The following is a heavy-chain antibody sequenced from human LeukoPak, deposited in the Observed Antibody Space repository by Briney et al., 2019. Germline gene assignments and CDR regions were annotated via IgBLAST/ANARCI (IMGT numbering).Heavy chain of an antibody. D-gene: IGHD3-16*02. Sequence: SVKVSCKASGGSFSSYVITWVRQAPGQGLEWMGRIIPVLGVSNFAQKFEGRVTITAGKSTNTAHMELRRLESGDTAVYYCTREGVYAPDPSSYHRDAFDIWGQGTVVIVSS. J-gene: IGHJ3*02. CDR1: GGSFSSYV. CDR3: TREGVYAPDPSSYHRDAFDI. V-gene: IGHV1-69*04. CDR2: IIPVLGVS.